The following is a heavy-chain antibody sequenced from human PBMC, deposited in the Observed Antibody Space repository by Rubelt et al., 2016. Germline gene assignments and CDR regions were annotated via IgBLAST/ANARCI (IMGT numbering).Heavy chain of an antibody. J-gene: IGHJ3*02. Sequence: APGQGLEWMGWISAYNGNTNYAQKLQGRVTMTTDTSTSTAYMELRSLRSDDTAVYYCARNNIIRGNDAFDTWGQGTMVTVSS. V-gene: IGHV1-18*01. CDR2: ISAYNGNT. D-gene: IGHD1/OR15-1a*01. CDR3: ARNNIIRGNDAFDT.